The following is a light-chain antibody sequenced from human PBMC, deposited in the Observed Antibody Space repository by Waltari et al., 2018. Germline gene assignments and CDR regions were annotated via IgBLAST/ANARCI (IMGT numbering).Light chain of an antibody. J-gene: IGKJ1*01. V-gene: IGKV3-20*01. CDR3: QQYGSLPWT. CDR1: QNIKNAY. CDR2: DAS. Sequence: EIVMTQSPGTLSLSPGERATLSCRASQNIKNAYLAWYQQRPGRSPRLLIYDASSRATDIPDRFSGSGSGTDFTLTISRLEPEDFAIYYCQQYGSLPWTFGQGTQVEIK.